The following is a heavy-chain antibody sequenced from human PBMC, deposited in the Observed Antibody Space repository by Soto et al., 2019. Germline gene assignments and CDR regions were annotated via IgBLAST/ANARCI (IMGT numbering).Heavy chain of an antibody. CDR3: ARGDKYSGDY. Sequence: EVQLVESGGGLVQPGGSLRLSCAASGFTFSGYWMSWVRQAPGKGLEWVANINQDGSETYYVDSVKGRFTISRDNAKNSLYLQMNSLRAEDTAVYYCARGDKYSGDYWGQGTLVTVSS. V-gene: IGHV3-7*05. CDR2: INQDGSET. J-gene: IGHJ4*02. CDR1: GFTFSGYW. D-gene: IGHD5-18*01.